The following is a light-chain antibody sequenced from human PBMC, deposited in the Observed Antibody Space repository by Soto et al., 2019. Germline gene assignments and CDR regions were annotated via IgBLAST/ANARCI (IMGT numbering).Light chain of an antibody. CDR1: SSVVGNYDY. CDR2: DLN. CDR3: CSYAGSYTYV. V-gene: IGLV2-11*01. J-gene: IGLJ1*01. Sequence: QSALTQPRSVSGSPGQSVTISCTGTSSVVGNYDYVSWYQHHPGKAPKVMIYDLNKRPSGVPDRFSGSKSGNTAYLTISGLQTEDEADYYCCSYAGSYTYVFVTGTKVTVL.